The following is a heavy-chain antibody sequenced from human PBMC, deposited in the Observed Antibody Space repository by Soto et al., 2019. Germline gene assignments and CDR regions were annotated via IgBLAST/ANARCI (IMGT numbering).Heavy chain of an antibody. V-gene: IGHV1-2*02. CDR2: IYPTDGGT. D-gene: IGHD6-6*01. CDR3: ASVRDRGSSESSFDY. CDR1: GYTFTNYY. J-gene: IGHJ4*02. Sequence: QVQLVQSGAEVKKPGASMKVSCKASGYTFTNYYIYWVRQAPGQGLEWMGWIYPTDGGTNYAQKFQGGVTMTRDTSISTAYMELSRLSSDDTADYYCASVRDRGSSESSFDYWGQGTLFTVSS.